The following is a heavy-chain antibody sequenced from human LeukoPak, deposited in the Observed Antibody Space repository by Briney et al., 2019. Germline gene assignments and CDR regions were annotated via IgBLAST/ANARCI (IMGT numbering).Heavy chain of an antibody. J-gene: IGHJ4*02. CDR2: IIPILGIA. Sequence: SVKVSCKASGGTFSSYTISWVRQAPGQGLEWMGRIIPILGIANYAQKFQGRVTITADKSTSTAYMELSSLRSEDTAVYYCARARNYYDSSGYDDFDYWGQGTLVTVSS. D-gene: IGHD3-22*01. CDR1: GGTFSSYT. CDR3: ARARNYYDSSGYDDFDY. V-gene: IGHV1-69*02.